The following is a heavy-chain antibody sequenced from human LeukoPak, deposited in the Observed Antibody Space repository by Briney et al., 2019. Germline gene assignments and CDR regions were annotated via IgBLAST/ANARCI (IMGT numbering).Heavy chain of an antibody. D-gene: IGHD5-12*01. J-gene: IGHJ4*02. V-gene: IGHV3-11*01. Sequence: GGSLRLSCAASGFIFTAYYMSWIRQAPGKGLEWVSYISTTGSTIKYADSVKGRFTISRDNAKNSLFLHMNSLRAEDTAVYYCVRLKAAYTGYDIIDYWGQGTLITVSP. CDR3: VRLKAAYTGYDIIDY. CDR1: GFIFTAYY. CDR2: ISTTGSTI.